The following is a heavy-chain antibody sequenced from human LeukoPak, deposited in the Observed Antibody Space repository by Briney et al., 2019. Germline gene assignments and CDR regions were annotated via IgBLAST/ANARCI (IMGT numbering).Heavy chain of an antibody. CDR1: VGSISSSSYY. Sequence: PSETLSLTCTVSVGSISSSSYYWGWIRQPPGKGPEWIGGIFYSGSNYYNPSPKGPGTLSVGTSKNQFFLKLGLVTPAGTAVYYRATREPNAYSYGYDGWFEPWGPGTLVTVSS. CDR2: IFYSGSN. CDR3: ATREPNAYSYGYDGWFEP. V-gene: IGHV4-39*01. J-gene: IGHJ5*02. D-gene: IGHD5-18*01.